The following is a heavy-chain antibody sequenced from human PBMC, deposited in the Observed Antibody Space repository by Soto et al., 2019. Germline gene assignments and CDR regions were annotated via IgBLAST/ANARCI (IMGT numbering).Heavy chain of an antibody. CDR3: AKDKVDHNSVWDPFDI. D-gene: IGHD2-15*01. CDR1: GFTFSDDA. Sequence: VVSVRRSGAASGFTFSDDAMSWVRQAPGKGLEWVSGLGGSNSDTHYAASVEGRFTVSRDNSRSTLFLQMNSLRVEDTAVYYCAKDKVDHNSVWDPFDIWGQGTMVTVS. V-gene: IGHV3-23*01. CDR2: LGGSNSDT. J-gene: IGHJ3*02.